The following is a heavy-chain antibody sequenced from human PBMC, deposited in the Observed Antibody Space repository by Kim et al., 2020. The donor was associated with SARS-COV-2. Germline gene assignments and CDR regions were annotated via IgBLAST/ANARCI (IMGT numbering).Heavy chain of an antibody. D-gene: IGHD2-15*01. CDR1: GFTFSNAW. Sequence: GGSLRLSCAASGFTFSNAWMSWVRQAPGKGLEWVGRIKSKTDGGTTDYAAPVKGRFTISRDDSKNTLYLQMNSLKTEDTAVYYCTTLVKVRGGNPTLGYWGQGTLVTVSS. CDR2: IKSKTDGGTT. CDR3: TTLVKVRGGNPTLGY. J-gene: IGHJ4*02. V-gene: IGHV3-15*01.